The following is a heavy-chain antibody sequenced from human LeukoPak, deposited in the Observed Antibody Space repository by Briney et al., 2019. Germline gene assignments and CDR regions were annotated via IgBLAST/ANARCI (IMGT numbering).Heavy chain of an antibody. D-gene: IGHD3-9*01. CDR2: ISSSGSTI. J-gene: IGHJ3*02. CDR1: GFTFSSYE. CDR3: ARDELRYFDWPPSDAFDI. Sequence: PGGSLRLSCAASGFTFSSYEMNWVRQAPGKGLEWVSYISSSGSTIYYADSVKGRFTISRDNAKNSLYLQMNNLRAEDTAVYYCARDELRYFDWPPSDAFDIWGQGTMVTVSS. V-gene: IGHV3-48*03.